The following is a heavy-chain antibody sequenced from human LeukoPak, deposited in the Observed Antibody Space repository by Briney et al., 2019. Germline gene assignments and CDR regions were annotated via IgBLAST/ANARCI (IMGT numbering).Heavy chain of an antibody. V-gene: IGHV4-38-2*02. CDR1: GYSISSGYY. J-gene: IGHJ4*02. CDR2: IYHSGST. CDR3: ARERGIVVVTLTATFFDY. D-gene: IGHD2-21*02. Sequence: SETLSLTCTVSGYSISSGYYWGWIRQPPGKGLEWIGSIYHSGSTYYNPSLKSRVTISVETSKNQFSLKLSSVTAADTAVYYCARERGIVVVTLTATFFDYWGQGTLVTVSS.